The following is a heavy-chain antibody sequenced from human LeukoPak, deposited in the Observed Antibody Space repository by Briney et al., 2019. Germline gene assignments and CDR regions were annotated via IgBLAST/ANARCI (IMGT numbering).Heavy chain of an antibody. CDR2: ISSSSSYI. J-gene: IGHJ4*02. CDR3: ARIESGYYTFDY. D-gene: IGHD3-3*01. Sequence: PGGSLRLXCAASGFTFSSYSMNWVRQAPGKGLEWVSSISSSSSYIYYADSVKGRFTISRDNAKNSLYLQMNSLRAEDTAVYYCARIESGYYTFDYWGQGTLVTVSS. V-gene: IGHV3-21*01. CDR1: GFTFSSYS.